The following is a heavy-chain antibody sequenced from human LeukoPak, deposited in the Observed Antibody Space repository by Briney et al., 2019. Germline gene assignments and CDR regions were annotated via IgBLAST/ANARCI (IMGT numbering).Heavy chain of an antibody. CDR3: ARHSFGHLFDN. CDR2: IYYSGHT. D-gene: IGHD5-18*01. Sequence: SETLSLTCTVSGDSISSYYWSWVRQPPGKGLEWIGYIYYSGHTNYNTSLKSRVTISLDTSKSQFSLKLSAMTAADTAVYYCARHSFGHLFDNWGQGTLVTVSS. V-gene: IGHV4-59*01. J-gene: IGHJ4*02. CDR1: GDSISSYY.